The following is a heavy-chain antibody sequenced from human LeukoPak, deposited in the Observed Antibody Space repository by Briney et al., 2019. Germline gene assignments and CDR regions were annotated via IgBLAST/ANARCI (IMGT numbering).Heavy chain of an antibody. CDR2: VSYDGTKI. Sequence: PGGSLRLSCATSGFTLTSYTMHWVRQAPGNGREWVAVVSYDGTKISYADSVKGRFTMSRVISKNTLYLQMNSLKPEDSALYYCARDRVQIWSYVGTFDSWGQGTLVTVSS. CDR1: GFTLTSYT. D-gene: IGHD5-18*01. V-gene: IGHV3-30*19. J-gene: IGHJ4*02. CDR3: ARDRVQIWSYVGTFDS.